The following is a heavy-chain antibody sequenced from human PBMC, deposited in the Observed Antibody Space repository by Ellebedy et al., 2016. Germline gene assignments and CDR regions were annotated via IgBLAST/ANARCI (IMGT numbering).Heavy chain of an antibody. CDR2: VFSSGNI. CDR1: GGSVSSGSHY. CDR3: AREGGYYYMDV. J-gene: IGHJ6*03. V-gene: IGHV4-61*10. D-gene: IGHD3-10*01. Sequence: SETLSLXCTVSGGSVSSGSHYWSWIRQSAGKGLECVGRVFSSGNINYNPTLESRLSLSLDASKNQFSLKVSSVTAADSAVYYCAREGGYYYMDVWGQGTTVTVSS.